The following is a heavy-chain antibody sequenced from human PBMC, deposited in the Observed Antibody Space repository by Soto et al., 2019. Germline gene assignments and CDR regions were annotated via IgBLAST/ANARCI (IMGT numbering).Heavy chain of an antibody. CDR3: AGRDPKTHEFDY. Sequence: ASVKVSCKASGYTFTSYAMHWVRQAPGQRLEWMGWINAGNGNTKYSQKFQGRVTITRDTSASTAYMELSSLRSEDTAVYYCAGRDPKTHEFDYWGQGTLVTVSS. J-gene: IGHJ4*02. CDR2: INAGNGNT. V-gene: IGHV1-3*01. CDR1: GYTFTSYA.